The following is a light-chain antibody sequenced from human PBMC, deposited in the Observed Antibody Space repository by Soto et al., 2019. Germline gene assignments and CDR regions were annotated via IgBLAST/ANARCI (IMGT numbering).Light chain of an antibody. Sequence: EIVLTQSPGTLSLSPGERATLSCRASQSVSSSYLAWYQQKPGQAPRLLIYGVSRRATGIPDRFSGSGSGTDFTLTITRLEPEDFAVYYCQQYGSSRTFGQGTKGEIK. CDR1: QSVSSSY. V-gene: IGKV3-20*01. CDR2: GVS. J-gene: IGKJ1*01. CDR3: QQYGSSRT.